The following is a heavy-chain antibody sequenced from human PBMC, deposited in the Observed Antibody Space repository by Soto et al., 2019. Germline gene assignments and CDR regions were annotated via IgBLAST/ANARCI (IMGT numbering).Heavy chain of an antibody. CDR1: GFTFSSYA. J-gene: IGHJ4*02. CDR2: ISYDGSNK. D-gene: IGHD2-21*02. V-gene: IGHV3-30-3*01. CDR3: ARDGAPQVVVVTAIAGFDY. Sequence: GGSLRLSCAASGFTFSSYAMHWVRQAPGKGLEWVAVISYDGSNKYYADSVKGRFTISRDNSKNTLYLQMNSLRAEDTAVYYCARDGAPQVVVVTAIAGFDYWGQGTLVTVSS.